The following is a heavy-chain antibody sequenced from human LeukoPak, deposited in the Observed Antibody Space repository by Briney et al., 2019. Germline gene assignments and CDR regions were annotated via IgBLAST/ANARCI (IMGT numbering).Heavy chain of an antibody. D-gene: IGHD5-18*01. CDR2: ISAYNGNT. Sequence: GASVKVSCKASGYTFTSYGISWVRQAPGQGLEWMGWISAYNGNTNYAQKLQGRVTMTTDTSTSTAYMELRSLRSDDTAVYYCARDLSGYSYRFYYYYYYMDVWGKGTTVTISS. J-gene: IGHJ6*03. CDR3: ARDLSGYSYRFYYYYYYMDV. CDR1: GYTFTSYG. V-gene: IGHV1-18*01.